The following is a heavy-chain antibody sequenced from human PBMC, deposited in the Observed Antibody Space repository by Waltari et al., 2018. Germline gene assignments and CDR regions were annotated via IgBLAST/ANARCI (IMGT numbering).Heavy chain of an antibody. J-gene: IGHJ5*02. CDR2: IYHSGST. D-gene: IGHD2-15*01. Sequence: QVQLQESGPGLVKPSETLSLTCAVSGYSISSGYYWGWIRQPPGKGLEWIGSIYHSGSTYYNPSLKSRVTISVDTSKNQFSLKLSSVTAADTAVYYCARGLRVVTQGWFDPWGQGTLVTVSS. CDR3: ARGLRVVTQGWFDP. CDR1: GYSISSGYY. V-gene: IGHV4-38-2*01.